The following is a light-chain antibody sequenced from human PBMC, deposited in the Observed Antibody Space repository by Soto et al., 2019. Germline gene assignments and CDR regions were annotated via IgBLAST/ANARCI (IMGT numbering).Light chain of an antibody. J-gene: IGLJ2*01. V-gene: IGLV2-23*02. CDR2: EVS. CDR1: SSDVGSYNL. Sequence: QSALTQPASVSGSPGQSITISCTGTSSDVGSYNLVSWYQHHPGKAPKLMIYEVSKRPSGVSTRFSGSKSGNTASLTISGLQAEDEADYYCCSYAGSRVFGGGTKLTVL. CDR3: CSYAGSRV.